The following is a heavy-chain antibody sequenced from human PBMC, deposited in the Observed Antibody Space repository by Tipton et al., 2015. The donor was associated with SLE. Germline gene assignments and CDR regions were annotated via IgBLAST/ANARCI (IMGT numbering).Heavy chain of an antibody. Sequence: SLRLSCAASGFTLSDYYMTWIRQAPGKGLECVSYISNSDSTIYYADSVKGRFTISRDNAKNSLYLQMNSLRVEDTAVYFCAGDDYASGITWGQGTLVTVSS. V-gene: IGHV3-11*04. D-gene: IGHD3-10*01. CDR2: ISNSDSTI. J-gene: IGHJ5*02. CDR1: GFTLSDYY. CDR3: AGDDYASGIT.